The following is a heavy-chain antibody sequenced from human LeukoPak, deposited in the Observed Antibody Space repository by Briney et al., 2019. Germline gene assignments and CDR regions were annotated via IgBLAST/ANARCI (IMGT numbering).Heavy chain of an antibody. CDR1: GGSISSSGYY. D-gene: IGHD5-12*01. CDR2: IYHSGST. J-gene: IGHJ6*03. CDR3: ARRATYYYYMDV. V-gene: IGHV4-39*01. Sequence: SETPSLTCTVSGGSISSSGYYWGWIRQPPGKGPEWIGRIYHSGSTSYNPSLKSRVTISVDTSKNQFSLKVSSVTAADTAVYYCARRATYYYYMDVWGEGTTVTVSS.